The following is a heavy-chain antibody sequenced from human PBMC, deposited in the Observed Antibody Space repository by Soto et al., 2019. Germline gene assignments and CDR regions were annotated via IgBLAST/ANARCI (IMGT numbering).Heavy chain of an antibody. CDR2: INHSGST. CDR1: GAPFSGYY. V-gene: IGHV4-34*01. D-gene: IGHD2-2*01. J-gene: IGHJ6*02. CDR3: ARGVYCSSTSCYWGMDV. Sequence: SETLSLTCAVYGAPFSGYYWSWIRQPPGKGLEWIGEINHSGSTNYNPSLKSRVTISLDTSKNQFSLKLSSVTAADTAVYYCARGVYCSSTSCYWGMDVWGQGTTVTVSS.